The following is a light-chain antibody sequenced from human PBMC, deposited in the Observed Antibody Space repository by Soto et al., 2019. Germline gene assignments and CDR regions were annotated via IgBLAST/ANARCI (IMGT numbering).Light chain of an antibody. CDR1: QSISSY. CDR2: AAS. V-gene: IGKV1-39*01. Sequence: DIQMTQSPSSLSASVGDRVTITCRASQSISSYLNWYQQKPGKAPKLLIYAASSLQSGVPSRFSGRGSGTDFTLTISSLQPEDFATYYCQQSYSTPLTFGGGTRLEI. CDR3: QQSYSTPLT. J-gene: IGKJ5*01.